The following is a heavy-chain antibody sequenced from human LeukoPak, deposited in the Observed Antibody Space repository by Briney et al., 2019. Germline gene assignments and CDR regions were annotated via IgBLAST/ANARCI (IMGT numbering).Heavy chain of an antibody. D-gene: IGHD6-19*01. CDR2: IYHSGST. J-gene: IGHJ3*02. CDR1: GYSISSGYY. CDR3: AREIAVAGDAFDI. Sequence: SETLTLTCTVSGYSISSGYYWGWIRQPPGKGLEWIGSIYHSGSTYYNPPLKSRVTISVDTSKNQFSLKLSSVTAADTAVYYCAREIAVAGDAFDIWGQGTMVTVSS. V-gene: IGHV4-38-2*02.